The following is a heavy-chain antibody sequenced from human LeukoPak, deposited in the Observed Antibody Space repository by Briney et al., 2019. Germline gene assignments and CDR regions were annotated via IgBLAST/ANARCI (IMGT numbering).Heavy chain of an antibody. D-gene: IGHD1-26*01. V-gene: IGHV3-23*01. CDR1: GFTFSDSA. CDR2: ISGSSGSK. J-gene: IGHJ4*02. Sequence: GGSLRLSCAASGFTFSDSAMSWVRQAPGKGLEWVSCISGSSGSKFHADSVKGRFTISRDNSRGTLYLQMNSLRAEDTALYYCAKGSKFSGTYYFDYWGQGTLVTVSS. CDR3: AKGSKFSGTYYFDY.